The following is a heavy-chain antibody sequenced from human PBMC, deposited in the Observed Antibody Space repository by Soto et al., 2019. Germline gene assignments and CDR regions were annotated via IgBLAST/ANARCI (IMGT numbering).Heavy chain of an antibody. CDR3: TTASSSWWDYFDY. J-gene: IGHJ4*02. CDR1: GFTFSNAW. Sequence: GGSLRLSCAASGFTFSNAWMSWVRQAPGKGLEWVGRIKSKTDGGTTDYAAPVKGRFTISRDDSKNTLYLQMNSLKTEDTAVYYCTTASSSWWDYFDYWGQGTLVTVSS. V-gene: IGHV3-15*01. CDR2: IKSKTDGGTT. D-gene: IGHD6-13*01.